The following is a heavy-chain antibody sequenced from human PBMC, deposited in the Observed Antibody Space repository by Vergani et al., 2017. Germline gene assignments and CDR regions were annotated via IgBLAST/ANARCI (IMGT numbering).Heavy chain of an antibody. CDR3: TTDGRGVVVVPAVIYYYYGMDV. J-gene: IGHJ6*02. CDR1: GFTFSSYW. CDR2: IKSKTDGGTT. D-gene: IGHD2-2*02. V-gene: IGHV3-15*01. Sequence: EVQLVESGGGLVQPGGSLRLSCAASGFTFSSYWMSWVRQAPGKGLEWVGRIKSKTDGGTTDYAAPVKGRFTISRDDSKNTLYLQMNSLKTEDTAVYYCTTDGRGVVVVPAVIYYYYGMDVWGQGTTVTVSS.